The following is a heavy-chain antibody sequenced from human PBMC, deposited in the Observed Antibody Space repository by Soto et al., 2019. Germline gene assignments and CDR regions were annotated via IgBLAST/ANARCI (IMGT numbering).Heavy chain of an antibody. V-gene: IGHV3-30*18. CDR1: GFTFSSYG. Sequence: LRLSCAASGFTFSSYGMHWVRQAPGKGLEWVAVISYDGSNKYYADSVKGRFTISRDNSKNTLYLQMNSLRAEDTAVYYCAKDACSGGSCDYFDYWGQGTLVTVSS. CDR2: ISYDGSNK. J-gene: IGHJ4*02. CDR3: AKDACSGGSCDYFDY. D-gene: IGHD2-15*01.